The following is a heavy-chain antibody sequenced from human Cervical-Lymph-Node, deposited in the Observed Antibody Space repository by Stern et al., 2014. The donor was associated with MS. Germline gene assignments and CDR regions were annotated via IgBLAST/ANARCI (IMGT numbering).Heavy chain of an antibody. J-gene: IGHJ4*02. D-gene: IGHD2-15*01. Sequence: MQLVESGGGVVQPGRSLRLSCAASGFTFSSYGMHWVRQAPGKGLAWVAVIWYDGSNKYYADSVKGQFTISRDNSKNTLYLQMNSLRAEDTAVYYCARDRHDLGYCSGGSCYLPDYWGQGTLVTVSS. CDR3: ARDRHDLGYCSGGSCYLPDY. V-gene: IGHV3-33*01. CDR1: GFTFSSYG. CDR2: IWYDGSNK.